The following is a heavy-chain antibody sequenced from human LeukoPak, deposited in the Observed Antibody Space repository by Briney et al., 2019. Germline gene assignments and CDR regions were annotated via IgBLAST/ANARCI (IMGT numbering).Heavy chain of an antibody. CDR2: IHYSGRT. J-gene: IGHJ3*02. V-gene: IGHV4-59*08. Sequence: PSATLSLTCSVSAGSISRHFCGSIRQPPGKGLEWIAFIHYSGRTKYNPSIQSRVTISIDTSENNFSLWLTSVTAADTAVYLCARLRDNDSSGGPDTFDMWGQGTVVSVSS. D-gene: IGHD3-22*01. CDR1: AGSISRHF. CDR3: ARLRDNDSSGGPDTFDM.